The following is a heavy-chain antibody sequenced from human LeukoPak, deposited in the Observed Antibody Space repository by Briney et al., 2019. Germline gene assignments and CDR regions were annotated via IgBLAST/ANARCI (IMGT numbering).Heavy chain of an antibody. D-gene: IGHD1-1*01. CDR3: ARAPGPYDAFDI. J-gene: IGHJ3*02. Sequence: GGSLRLSCAASGFTFSSYSMNWVRQAPGKGLEWVSYISSSSSTIYYADSVKGRFTISRDDAKNSLYLQMNSLRAEDTAVYYCARAPGPYDAFDIWGQGTMVTVSS. CDR1: GFTFSSYS. V-gene: IGHV3-48*01. CDR2: ISSSSSTI.